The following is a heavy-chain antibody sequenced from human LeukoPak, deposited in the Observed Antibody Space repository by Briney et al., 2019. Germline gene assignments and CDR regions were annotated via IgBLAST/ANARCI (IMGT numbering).Heavy chain of an antibody. CDR2: IKQDGSKK. D-gene: IGHD5-24*01. J-gene: IGHJ4*02. V-gene: IGHV3-7*04. CDR1: GFTFNNYW. CDR3: TRVGYIDEGIDY. Sequence: GGSLRLSCAASGFTFNNYWMTWVRQAPGKGLEWVANIKQDGSKKSYVDSVKGRFTISRDNAKYSLYLQMNSLRAEDTAIYYCTRVGYIDEGIDYWGQGTLVTVSS.